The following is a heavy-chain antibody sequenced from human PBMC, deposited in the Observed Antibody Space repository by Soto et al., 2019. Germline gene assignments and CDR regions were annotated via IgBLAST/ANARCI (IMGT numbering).Heavy chain of an antibody. CDR2: IIPIFGTA. D-gene: IGHD6-19*01. CDR3: AREERPIAVAGPYYYYYYGMDV. Sequence: QVQLVQSGAEVKKPGSSVKVSCKASGGTFSSYAISWVRQAPGQGLEWMGGIIPIFGTANYAQKFQGRVTITADESTSTAYMELSSLRSEDTAVYYCAREERPIAVAGPYYYYYYGMDVWGQGTTVTVSS. J-gene: IGHJ6*02. CDR1: GGTFSSYA. V-gene: IGHV1-69*01.